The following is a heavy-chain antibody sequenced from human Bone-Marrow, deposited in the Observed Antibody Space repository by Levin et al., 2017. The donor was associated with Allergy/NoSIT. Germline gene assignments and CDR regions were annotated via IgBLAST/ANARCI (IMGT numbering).Heavy chain of an antibody. J-gene: IGHJ4*02. CDR2: INSDGSST. CDR3: AREDSMTGPRGFDY. V-gene: IGHV3-74*03. D-gene: IGHD1-14*01. CDR1: GFTFSSYW. Sequence: GGSLRLSCAASGFTFSSYWMHWVRQAPGKGLVWVSRINSDGSSTMYADSVKGRITISRDNAKNTLYLQINRVRVEDTAVYYCAREDSMTGPRGFDYWGQGTLVTVSS.